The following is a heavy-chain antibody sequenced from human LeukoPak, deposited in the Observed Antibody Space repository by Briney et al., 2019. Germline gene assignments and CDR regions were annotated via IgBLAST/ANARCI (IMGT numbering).Heavy chain of an antibody. V-gene: IGHV3-21*01. J-gene: IGHJ4*02. D-gene: IGHD6-13*01. CDR3: ARANNSSWHN. CDR2: ITGSSYYI. CDR1: GFSFSDYT. Sequence: GGSLRLSCAASGFSFSDYTMNWVRQAPGKGLEWVSSITGSSYYIYYADSVKGRFTISRDNARNSLYLQMSSLRAEDTAVYYCARANNSSWHNWGQGTLVTVSS.